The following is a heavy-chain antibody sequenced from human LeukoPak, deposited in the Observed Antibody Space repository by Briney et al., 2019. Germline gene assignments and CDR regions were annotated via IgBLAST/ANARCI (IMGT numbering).Heavy chain of an antibody. V-gene: IGHV3-74*01. J-gene: IGHJ4*02. CDR2: ISPTGNTT. CDR3: ARGPNSNWSGLDF. D-gene: IGHD6-6*01. CDR1: GFSFSGHW. Sequence: GGSLRLSCTASGFSFSGHWMHWARQLPGKGLVWASRISPTGNTTSYADSVKGRFTVSRDNAKNTLYLQVNNLRAEDTAVYYCARGPNSNWSGLDFWGQGTLLTVSS.